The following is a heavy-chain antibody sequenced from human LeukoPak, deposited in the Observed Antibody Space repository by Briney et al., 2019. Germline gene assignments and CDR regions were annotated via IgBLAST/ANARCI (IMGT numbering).Heavy chain of an antibody. CDR1: GFTFSSYA. D-gene: IGHD3-16*01. V-gene: IGHV3-30-3*01. J-gene: IGHJ4*02. CDR2: ISYDGSNK. CDR3: AREYLWYGGSLLDY. Sequence: SLRLSCAASGFTFSSYAMHWVRQAPGKGLEWVAVISYDGSNKYYADSVKGRFTISRDNAKNSLYLQMNSLRAEDTAVYYCAREYLWYGGSLLDYWGQGTLVTVSS.